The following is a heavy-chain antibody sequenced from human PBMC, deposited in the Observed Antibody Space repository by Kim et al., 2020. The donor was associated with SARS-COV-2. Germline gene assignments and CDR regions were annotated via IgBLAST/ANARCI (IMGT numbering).Heavy chain of an antibody. D-gene: IGHD4-17*01. J-gene: IGHJ5*02. V-gene: IGHV3-74*03. CDR1: GFTFSTHW. CDR2: INSDASIT. CDR3: AGSVGDFAWFDP. Sequence: GGSLRLSCAASGFTFSTHWMHWVRQAPGKGLVWVSHINSDASITSYADSAKGRFTISRDNAKNTLSLQMNSLRAEDTAVYYCAGSVGDFAWFDPWGQGTLVTVSS.